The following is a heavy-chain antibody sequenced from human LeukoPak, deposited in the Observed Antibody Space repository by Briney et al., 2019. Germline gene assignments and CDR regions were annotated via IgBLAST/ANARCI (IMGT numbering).Heavy chain of an antibody. J-gene: IGHJ4*02. CDR1: GGSISSGGYY. V-gene: IGHV4-31*03. CDR3: ARVARYYFDY. Sequence: PSETLSLTCTVSGGSISSGGYYWRWIRQHPGKGLEWIGYIYYSGSTYYNPSVKSRVTISVDTSKNQFSLKLSSVTAADTAVYYCARVARYYFDYWGQGTLVTVSS. CDR2: IYYSGST.